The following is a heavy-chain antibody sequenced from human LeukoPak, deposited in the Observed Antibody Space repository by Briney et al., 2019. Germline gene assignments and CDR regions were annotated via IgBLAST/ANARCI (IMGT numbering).Heavy chain of an antibody. CDR3: ARDLTGAFDI. Sequence: GGSLRLSCAASGFTFSSSAMSWVRLAPGKGLEWVSGISGSDGSTYYADSVKGRFTISRDNAKNSLYLQMNSLRAEDTAVYYCARDLTGAFDIWGQGTMVTVSS. CDR2: ISGSDGST. CDR1: GFTFSSSA. J-gene: IGHJ3*02. D-gene: IGHD3-9*01. V-gene: IGHV3-23*01.